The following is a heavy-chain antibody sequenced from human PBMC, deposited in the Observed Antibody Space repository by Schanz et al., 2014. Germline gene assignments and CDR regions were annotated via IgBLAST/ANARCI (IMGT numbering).Heavy chain of an antibody. CDR2: IYSRGSS. Sequence: QVQLQESGPGLVKPSQTLSLTCTVSGGSISSATYYWSWVRQPAGKGLEWIGRIYSRGSSTYNPSLKSRLPIPIDTPNNHFPLKLNSVTAADTAVYYCARGHHPHGITVAARGFDPWGQGTLVTVSS. V-gene: IGHV4-61*02. D-gene: IGHD6-19*01. CDR3: ARGHHPHGITVAARGFDP. CDR1: GGSISSATYY. J-gene: IGHJ5*02.